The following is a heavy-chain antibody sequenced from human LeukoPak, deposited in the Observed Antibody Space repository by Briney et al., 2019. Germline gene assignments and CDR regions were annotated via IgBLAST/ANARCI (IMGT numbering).Heavy chain of an antibody. CDR1: GGSVSSGSYY. CDR2: IYYSGST. Sequence: SETLSLTCTVSGGSVSSGSYYWSWIRQPPGKGLEWIGYIYYSGSTNYNPSLKSRVTISVDTSKNQFSLKLSSVTAADTAVYYCARANSYGSGSYYAAWFDPWGQGTLGTVSS. J-gene: IGHJ5*02. V-gene: IGHV4-61*01. CDR3: ARANSYGSGSYYAAWFDP. D-gene: IGHD3-10*01.